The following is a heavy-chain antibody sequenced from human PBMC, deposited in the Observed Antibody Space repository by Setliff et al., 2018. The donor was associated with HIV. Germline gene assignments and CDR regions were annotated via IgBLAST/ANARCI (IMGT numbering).Heavy chain of an antibody. CDR3: VRGYRSAWNSWFDA. J-gene: IGHJ5*02. CDR1: GYSFTNYD. CDR2: MNPNTGDT. Sequence: ASVKVSCKASGYSFTNYDIHWVRQAAGQGLEWMGWMNPNTGDTGYAPKVQGRVTMTRDTSTSTVYMDLSSLRADDAAVYYCVRGYRSAWNSWFDAWGQGTRVTVSS. V-gene: IGHV1-8*02. D-gene: IGHD6-19*01.